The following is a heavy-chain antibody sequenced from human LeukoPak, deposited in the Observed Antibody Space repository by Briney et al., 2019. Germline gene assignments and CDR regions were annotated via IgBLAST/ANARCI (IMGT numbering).Heavy chain of an antibody. D-gene: IGHD2-2*01. V-gene: IGHV1-2*02. CDR1: GYTFTGYY. Sequence: ASVKVSCKASGYTFTGYYMHWVRQAPGQGLEWMGWINPNSGGTNYAQKFQGRVTMTRDTSISTAYMEPSRLRSDDTAVYYCARDWPGYCSSTSCPTYDYWGQGTLVTVSS. J-gene: IGHJ4*02. CDR3: ARDWPGYCSSTSCPTYDY. CDR2: INPNSGGT.